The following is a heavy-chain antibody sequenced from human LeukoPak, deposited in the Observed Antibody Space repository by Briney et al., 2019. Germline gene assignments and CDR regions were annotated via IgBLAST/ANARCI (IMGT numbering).Heavy chain of an antibody. CDR3: ARAGDVVTAIGGYYYMDV. J-gene: IGHJ6*03. D-gene: IGHD2-21*02. Sequence: GASVKVSCKASGYTFTGYYMHWVRQAPGQGLEGMGRINPNSGGTNYAQKFQGRVTMTRDTSISTAYMELSRLRSDDTAVYCCARAGDVVTAIGGYYYMDVWGKGTTVTVSS. CDR1: GYTFTGYY. V-gene: IGHV1-2*06. CDR2: INPNSGGT.